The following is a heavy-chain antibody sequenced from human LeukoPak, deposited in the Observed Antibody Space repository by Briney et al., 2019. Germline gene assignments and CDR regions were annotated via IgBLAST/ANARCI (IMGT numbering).Heavy chain of an antibody. J-gene: IGHJ4*02. CDR2: INPNSGGT. V-gene: IGHV1-2*02. CDR3: VPASNMPGPYYFDY. D-gene: IGHD2-2*01. CDR1: GYTFTGYH. Sequence: ASVKVSCKASGYTFTGYHMHWVRQAPGQGLEWMGWINPNSGGTNYAQKFQGRVTMTRDTSISTAYMELSRLRSDDTAVYYCVPASNMPGPYYFDYWGQGTLVTVSS.